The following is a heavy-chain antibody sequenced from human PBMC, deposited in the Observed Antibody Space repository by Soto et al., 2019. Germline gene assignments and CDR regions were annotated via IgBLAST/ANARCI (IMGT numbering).Heavy chain of an antibody. CDR1: GGSISSSSYY. CDR2: IYYSGST. CDR3: ARRLYYDSSGFDGGGMDV. Sequence: SETLSLTCTVSGGSISSSSYYWGWIRQPPGKGLEWIGSIYYSGSTYYNPSLKSRVTISVDTSKNQFSLKLSSVTAADTAVYYCARRLYYDSSGFDGGGMDVWGQGTTVTVSS. V-gene: IGHV4-39*01. D-gene: IGHD3-22*01. J-gene: IGHJ6*02.